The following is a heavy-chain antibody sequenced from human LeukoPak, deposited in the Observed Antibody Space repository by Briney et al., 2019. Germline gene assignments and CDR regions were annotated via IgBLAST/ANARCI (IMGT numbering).Heavy chain of an antibody. CDR1: GFTVSSNY. Sequence: GGSLRLSCAASGFTVSSNYMNWVRQAPGKGLEWVAVISYDGSNKYYADSVKGRFTISRDNSKNTLYLQMNSLRAEDTAVYYCAKGEGYFDYWGQGTLVTVSS. J-gene: IGHJ4*02. CDR3: AKGEGYFDY. V-gene: IGHV3-30*18. CDR2: ISYDGSNK.